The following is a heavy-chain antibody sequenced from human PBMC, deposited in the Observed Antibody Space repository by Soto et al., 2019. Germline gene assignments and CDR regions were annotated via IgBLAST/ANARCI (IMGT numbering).Heavy chain of an antibody. Sequence: SETLSLTCAVSGYSISSGLYWGWIRQPPGKGLEWIGTIYRGGITYYNPSLKSRVTISIDTSKNHFSLRLSSVTATDTAVYFCAIGNPDWFDPWGQGTLVTVS. CDR1: GYSISSGLY. J-gene: IGHJ5*02. CDR2: IYRGGIT. V-gene: IGHV4-38-2*01. CDR3: AIGNPDWFDP. D-gene: IGHD1-1*01.